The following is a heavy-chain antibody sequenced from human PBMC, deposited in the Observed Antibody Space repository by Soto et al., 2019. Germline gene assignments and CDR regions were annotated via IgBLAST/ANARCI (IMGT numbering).Heavy chain of an antibody. CDR2: MYHSGST. V-gene: IGHV4-30-2*01. Sequence: PSETLSLTCAVSGGSISSGGYSWSWIRQPPGKGLEWIGYMYHSGSTYYNPSLKSRVTISIDRSKNQFSLKLSSVTAADTAVYYCARHSHYSGYDVWGQGTLVTVSS. J-gene: IGHJ4*02. CDR1: GGSISSGGYS. D-gene: IGHD5-12*01. CDR3: ARHSHYSGYDV.